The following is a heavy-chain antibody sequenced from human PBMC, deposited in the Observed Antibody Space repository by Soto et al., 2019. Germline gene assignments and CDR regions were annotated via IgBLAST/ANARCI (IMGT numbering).Heavy chain of an antibody. CDR2: VTDTGGST. Sequence: PGGSLRLSCAASGFNFYAYAMTWVRQAPGKGLEWVSAVTDTGGSTYYADSVKGRFTISRDNSKNTLYLQTNNLRAEDTAVYYCVRDRRASSSSATGWFDPWGQGTLVTVSS. CDR3: VRDRRASSSSATGWFDP. D-gene: IGHD6-6*01. CDR1: GFNFYAYA. V-gene: IGHV3-23*01. J-gene: IGHJ5*02.